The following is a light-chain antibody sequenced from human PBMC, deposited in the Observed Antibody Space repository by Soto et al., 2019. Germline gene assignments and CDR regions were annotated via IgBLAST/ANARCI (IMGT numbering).Light chain of an antibody. V-gene: IGKV1-39*01. CDR1: QSVRTH. CDR2: AAS. J-gene: IGKJ2*01. Sequence: DIQMTQSPSSLSASIGDRVTITCRASQSVRTHLNWYHQKPGKAPELLIYAASSLQAGVPSRFSGRGSGTDFTLTISSLHPEDFGDYYCQQRYSPPRTFGQGTNLEIK. CDR3: QQRYSPPRT.